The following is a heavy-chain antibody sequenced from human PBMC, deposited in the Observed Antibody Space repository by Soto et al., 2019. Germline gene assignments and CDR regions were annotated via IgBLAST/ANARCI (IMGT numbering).Heavy chain of an antibody. CDR3: ARVPDR. D-gene: IGHD2-2*01. V-gene: IGHV4-61*05. J-gene: IGHJ5*02. Sequence: SETLSLTCTVSGGSLVTSSYDWGWFRLSPGKGLEVIGYVSDITYTSYNPSLKGRVSISVDTSKNQFSLTLTSVTAADTAVYYCARVPDRWGQGTLVTVSS. CDR2: VSDITYT. CDR1: GGSLVTSSYD.